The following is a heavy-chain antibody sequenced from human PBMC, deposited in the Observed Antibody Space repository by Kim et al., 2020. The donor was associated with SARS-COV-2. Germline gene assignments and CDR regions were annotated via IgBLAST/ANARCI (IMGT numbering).Heavy chain of an antibody. CDR2: IRSKANSDAT. CDR1: GFTLGASA. D-gene: IGHD1-26*01. J-gene: IGHJ3*02. CDR3: ARGHPYSASYWDAFDI. Sequence: GGSLRLSCAASGFTLGASAMHWVRQASGKGLEWVGSIRSKANSDATTYAATVKVRITIYRDNSKNTAYLHMNSLKTDDTAVYYCARGHPYSASYWDAFDIWGQGTLVTVSS. V-gene: IGHV3-73*01.